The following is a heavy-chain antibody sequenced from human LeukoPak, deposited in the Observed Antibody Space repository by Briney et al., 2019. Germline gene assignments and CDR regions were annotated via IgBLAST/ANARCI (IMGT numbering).Heavy chain of an antibody. CDR1: GGSISSSSYY. J-gene: IGHJ5*02. D-gene: IGHD2-2*01. CDR3: ARGYYATNWFDP. CDR2: IYYSGST. V-gene: IGHV4-39*07. Sequence: SETLSLTCTVSGGSISSSSYYWGWIRQPPGKGLEWIGSIYYSGSTYYNPSLKSRVTISVDTSKNQFSLKLSSVTAADTAVYYCARGYYATNWFDPWGQGTLVTVSS.